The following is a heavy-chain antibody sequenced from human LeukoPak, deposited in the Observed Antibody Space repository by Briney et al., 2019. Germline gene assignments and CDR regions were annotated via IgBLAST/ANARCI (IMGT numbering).Heavy chain of an antibody. V-gene: IGHV1-18*01. CDR1: GYTFTSYG. CDR2: ISAYNGNT. D-gene: IGHD3-22*01. CDR3: ARIKGMANYYDSSGYYPPFDY. J-gene: IGHJ4*02. Sequence: ASVKVSCKASGYTFTSYGISWVRQAPGQGLEWMGWISAYNGNTNYAQKLQGRVTMTTDTSTSTAYMELRSLRSDDTAVYYCARIKGMANYYDSSGYYPPFDYWGQGTLVTVSS.